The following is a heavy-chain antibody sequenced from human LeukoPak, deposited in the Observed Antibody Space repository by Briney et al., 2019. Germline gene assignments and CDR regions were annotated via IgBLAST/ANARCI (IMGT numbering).Heavy chain of an antibody. CDR2: ISYDGSNK. CDR1: GFTFSSYA. D-gene: IGHD3-3*01. Sequence: GGSLRLSCAASGFTFSSYAMRWVRQAPGKGLEWVAVISYDGSNKYYADSVKGRFTISRDNSKNTLYLQMNSLRAEDTAVYYCARDDFWSGYGYWGQGTLVTVSS. V-gene: IGHV3-30*04. CDR3: ARDDFWSGYGY. J-gene: IGHJ4*02.